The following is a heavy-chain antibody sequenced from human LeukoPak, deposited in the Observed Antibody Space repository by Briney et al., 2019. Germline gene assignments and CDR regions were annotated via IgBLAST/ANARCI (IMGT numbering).Heavy chain of an antibody. V-gene: IGHV1-2*02. CDR3: ARDSIVVVPAAKIGTHYYYGMDV. J-gene: IGHJ6*02. CDR2: INPNSGGT. D-gene: IGHD2-2*01. Sequence: GASVKVSCKASGGTFSSYAISWVRQAPGQGLEWMGWINPNSGGTNYAQKFQGRVTMTRDTSISTAYMELSRLRSDDTAVYYCARDSIVVVPAAKIGTHYYYGMDVWGQGTTVTVSS. CDR1: GGTFSSYA.